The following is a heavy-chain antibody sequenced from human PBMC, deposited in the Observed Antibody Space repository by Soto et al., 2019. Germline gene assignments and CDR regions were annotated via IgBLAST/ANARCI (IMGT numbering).Heavy chain of an antibody. CDR2: IKQDGSER. D-gene: IGHD2-15*01. V-gene: IGHV3-7*01. Sequence: EVQLVESGGGLVQPGGSLRLSCAASGFTSSIYWMTWVRQAPGKGLEWVANIKQDGSERNDVDSVKGRFNISRDYAQNAQFPHMNSRRAEDSALYYCGRGRGCGVGSCSNVDVWGKGTTVTVAS. CDR1: GFTSSIYW. J-gene: IGHJ6*04. CDR3: GRGRGCGVGSCSNVDV.